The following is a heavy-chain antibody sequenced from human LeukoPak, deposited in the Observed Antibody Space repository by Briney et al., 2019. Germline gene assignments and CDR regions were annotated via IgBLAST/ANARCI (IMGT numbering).Heavy chain of an antibody. CDR1: GFTFSSYS. CDR2: ISSSSSYI. Sequence: GGSLRLSCAASGFTFSSYSMNWVRQAPGKGLEWVSSISSSSSYIYYADSVKGRFTISRDNAKNSLYLQMYSLRAEDTAVYYCAREWELLEAFDYWGQGTLVTVSS. J-gene: IGHJ4*02. CDR3: AREWELLEAFDY. V-gene: IGHV3-21*01. D-gene: IGHD1-26*01.